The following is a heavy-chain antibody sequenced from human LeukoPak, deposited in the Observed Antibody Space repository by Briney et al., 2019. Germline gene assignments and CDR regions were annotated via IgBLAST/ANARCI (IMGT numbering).Heavy chain of an antibody. CDR3: TREAGATDY. Sequence: GGSLRLSCAVSGFTVSSSYMSCVRQAPGKGLEWVSIIYSDASTYYADSVKGRFSISRDNSKNILYLQMNSLRAEDTALYYCTREAGATDYWGQGTLVTVSS. V-gene: IGHV3-66*01. CDR1: GFTVSSSY. D-gene: IGHD1-26*01. CDR2: IYSDAST. J-gene: IGHJ4*02.